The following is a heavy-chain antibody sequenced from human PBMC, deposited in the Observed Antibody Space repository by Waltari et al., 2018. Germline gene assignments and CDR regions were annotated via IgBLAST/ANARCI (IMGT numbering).Heavy chain of an antibody. V-gene: IGHV4-61*02. CDR1: GGSISSGSYY. J-gene: IGHJ4*02. CDR3: ARERITMVRGVIITKNSFDD. CDR2: IYTSGRR. Sequence: QVQLQESGPGLVKPSQTLSLTCTVSGGSISSGSYYWSWIRQPAGKGREWIGRIYTSGRRNYNRTRRGRVTRAVDTSKNQFSRKLRSVTAADTAVYYCARERITMVRGVIITKNSFDDWGQGTLVTVSS. D-gene: IGHD3-10*01.